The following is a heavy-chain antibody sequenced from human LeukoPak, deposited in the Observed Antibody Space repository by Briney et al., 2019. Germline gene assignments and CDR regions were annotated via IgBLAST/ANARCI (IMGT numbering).Heavy chain of an antibody. V-gene: IGHV3-66*01. CDR2: IYSDGTI. CDR3: AREVGGGASGQ. J-gene: IGHJ4*02. D-gene: IGHD3-16*01. Sequence: QPGGSLRLSCAASGFTVSSNYMSWVRQVPGKGLEWVSVIYSDGTISYADSVKGRFTISRGNSENTLYLQMNSLRVEDTAVYYCAREVGGGASGQWGQGTLVTVSS. CDR1: GFTVSSNY.